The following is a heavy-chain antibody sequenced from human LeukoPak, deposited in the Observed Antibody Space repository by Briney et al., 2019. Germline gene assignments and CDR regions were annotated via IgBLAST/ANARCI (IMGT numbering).Heavy chain of an antibody. Sequence: ASVKVSCKASGYTFTAYYMHWVRQAPGQGLEWMGRINPNRGGTNYAQKFQGRVTMTRDASISTAYMELSRLTSDDTAVYYCPRDYGNWFDPWGQGTLVTVSS. CDR1: GYTFTAYY. V-gene: IGHV1-2*06. CDR3: PRDYGNWFDP. D-gene: IGHD3-16*01. J-gene: IGHJ5*02. CDR2: INPNRGGT.